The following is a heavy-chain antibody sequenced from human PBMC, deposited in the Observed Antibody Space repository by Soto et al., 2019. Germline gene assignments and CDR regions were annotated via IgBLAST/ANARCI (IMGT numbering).Heavy chain of an antibody. CDR3: ARLRRYCSGGSCPRFDY. V-gene: IGHV1-8*01. J-gene: IGHJ4*02. CDR2: MNPNSGNT. D-gene: IGHD2-15*01. CDR1: GYTLSSDD. Sequence: GASVKVSFQASGYTLSSDDMNWVRQATGQGLEWMGWMNPNSGNTGYAQKFQGRVTMTRNTSISTAYMELSSLRSEDTAVYYCARLRRYCSGGSCPRFDYWGQGTLVTVSS.